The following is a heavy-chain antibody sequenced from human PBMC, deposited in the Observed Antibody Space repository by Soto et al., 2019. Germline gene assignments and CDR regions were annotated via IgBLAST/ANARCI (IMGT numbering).Heavy chain of an antibody. D-gene: IGHD3-3*01. J-gene: IGHJ3*02. CDR2: INPNNGGT. Sequence: GASVKVSCKASGYSFTGNSMHWVRQAPGQGLEWMGWINPNNGGTNYAQKFQGRVTMTRDTSISTAYMDLSSLRSDDTAVYYCARIPQYYDFWSGNLGAFDIWGQGTMVTVSS. CDR1: GYSFTGNS. CDR3: ARIPQYYDFWSGNLGAFDI. V-gene: IGHV1-2*02.